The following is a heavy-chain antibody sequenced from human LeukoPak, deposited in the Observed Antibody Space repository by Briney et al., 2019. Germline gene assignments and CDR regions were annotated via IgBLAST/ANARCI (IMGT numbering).Heavy chain of an antibody. CDR2: IIPIFGTA. D-gene: IGHD3-9*01. Sequence: AASVKVSCKASGGTFSSYAISWVRQAPGQGLEWMGGIIPIFGTANYAQKFQGRVTITADKSTSTAYMELSSLRSEDTAVYYCASGPIYYYYYMDVWGKGTTVTVSS. V-gene: IGHV1-69*06. CDR3: ASGPIYYYYYMDV. J-gene: IGHJ6*03. CDR1: GGTFSSYA.